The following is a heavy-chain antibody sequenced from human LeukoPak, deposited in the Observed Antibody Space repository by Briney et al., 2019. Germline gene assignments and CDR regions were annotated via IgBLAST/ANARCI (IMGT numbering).Heavy chain of an antibody. CDR3: AKQLGYCSDGSCYFPY. Sequence: GGSLRLSCAVSGLSFSTSWMDWVRQAPGKGLEWVSAISNNGGYTYYADSVQGRFTISRDNSKSTLCLQMNGLRAEDTAVYYCAKQLGYCSDGSCYFPYWGQGTLVTVSS. CDR2: ISNNGGYT. J-gene: IGHJ4*02. CDR1: GLSFSTSW. V-gene: IGHV3-23*01. D-gene: IGHD2-15*01.